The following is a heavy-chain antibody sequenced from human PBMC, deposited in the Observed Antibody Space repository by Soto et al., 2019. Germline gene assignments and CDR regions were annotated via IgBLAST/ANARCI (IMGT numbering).Heavy chain of an antibody. D-gene: IGHD3-3*01. Sequence: QVQLQQWGAGLLKPSETLSLTCAVYGGSFSGYYWSWIRQPPGKGLEWIGEINHSGSTNYNPSLKSRVTISVDTSKNQFSLKLSSVTAADAAVYYCARSSTYYDFCSGYYGMDVWGKGTTVTVSS. CDR3: ARSSTYYDFCSGYYGMDV. CDR1: GGSFSGYY. J-gene: IGHJ6*04. V-gene: IGHV4-34*01. CDR2: INHSGST.